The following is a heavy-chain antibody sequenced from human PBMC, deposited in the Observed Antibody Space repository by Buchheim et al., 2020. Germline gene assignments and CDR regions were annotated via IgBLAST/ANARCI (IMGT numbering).Heavy chain of an antibody. Sequence: QVQLVESGGGVVQPGRSLRLSCAASGFTFSSYGMHWVRQAPGKGLEWVAVIWYDGSNKYYADSVKGRFTISRDNSKNTLYLQMNSLRAEDTAVYYCAREGGATHYYYYGMDVWGKGTT. CDR3: AREGGATHYYYYGMDV. CDR1: GFTFSSYG. CDR2: IWYDGSNK. D-gene: IGHD1-26*01. J-gene: IGHJ6*04. V-gene: IGHV3-33*01.